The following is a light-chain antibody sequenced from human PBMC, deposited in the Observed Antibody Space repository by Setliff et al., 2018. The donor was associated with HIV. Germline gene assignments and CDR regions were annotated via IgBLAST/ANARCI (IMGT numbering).Light chain of an antibody. CDR1: SGNIASNY. CDR3: QSYNSDIVI. J-gene: IGLJ2*01. CDR2: EDD. V-gene: IGLV6-57*01. Sequence: NFMLTQLHSVSESPGKTVIISCTRSSGNIASNYVQWYQQRPGSSPATVIYEDDKRPSGVPDRFSGPIDSSSNSASLTISGLRTEDEADYYCQSYNSDIVIFGGGTKVTVL.